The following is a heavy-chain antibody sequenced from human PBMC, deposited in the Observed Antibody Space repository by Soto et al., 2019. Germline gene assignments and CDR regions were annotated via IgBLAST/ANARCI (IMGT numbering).Heavy chain of an antibody. V-gene: IGHV1-46*01. J-gene: IGHJ3*02. CDR3: AREQQLGNAFDI. Sequence: ASVKVSFKASGYTFTSYYMHWLRQAPGQGLEWMGIINPSGGSTSYAQKFQGRVTMTRDTSTSTVYMELSSLRSEDTAVYYCAREQQLGNAFDIWGQGTMVTVSS. CDR1: GYTFTSYY. D-gene: IGHD6-13*01. CDR2: INPSGGST.